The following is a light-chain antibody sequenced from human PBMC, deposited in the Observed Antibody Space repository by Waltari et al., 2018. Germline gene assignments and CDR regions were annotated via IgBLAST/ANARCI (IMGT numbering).Light chain of an antibody. Sequence: EIVLTQSPGTLSLSPGERATLSCRASQSVGSSQLAWYQQKPGQAPRLLIYGASIRLTGIPDRFSGGESGTDFTLTISRLEPEDFAVYYCQQYGGAYTFGQGTKLEIK. CDR3: QQYGGAYT. J-gene: IGKJ2*01. V-gene: IGKV3-20*01. CDR1: QSVGSSQ. CDR2: GAS.